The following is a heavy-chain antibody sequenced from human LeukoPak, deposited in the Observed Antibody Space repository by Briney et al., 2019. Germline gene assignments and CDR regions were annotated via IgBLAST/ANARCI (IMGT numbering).Heavy chain of an antibody. V-gene: IGHV4-4*02. Sequence: PSETLSLTCAVSGGSISSSNWWSWVRQPPGKGLEWIGEISHSGSTNYNPSLESRVTISVDKSKNQFSLKLTSVTAADTAVYFCVRVPGTTPFDHWGQGTLVTVSS. CDR3: VRVPGTTPFDH. CDR1: GGSISSSNW. D-gene: IGHD1-1*01. CDR2: ISHSGST. J-gene: IGHJ4*02.